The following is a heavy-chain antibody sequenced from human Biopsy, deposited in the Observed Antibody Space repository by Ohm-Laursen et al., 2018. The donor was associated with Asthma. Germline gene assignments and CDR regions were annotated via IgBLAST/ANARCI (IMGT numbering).Heavy chain of an antibody. CDR1: YGSTTSGGYY. V-gene: IGHV4-31*11. Sequence: SDTLSLTRAVSYGSTTSGGYYWTWIRQHPGKGLEWIGFIYYSGSTYYNPSLKSRVSISIDTSKNQFSLKLSSVTAADTAVYYCARAQDYYDSRGYYRSFDYWGQGTLVTVSS. CDR2: IYYSGST. J-gene: IGHJ4*02. D-gene: IGHD3-22*01. CDR3: ARAQDYYDSRGYYRSFDY.